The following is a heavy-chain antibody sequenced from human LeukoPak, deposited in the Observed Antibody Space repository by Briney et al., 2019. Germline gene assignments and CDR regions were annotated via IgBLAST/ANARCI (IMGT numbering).Heavy chain of an antibody. V-gene: IGHV4-31*03. CDR1: GGAISSGGYY. J-gene: IGHJ4*02. CDR2: IYYSGTT. D-gene: IGHD4-17*01. Sequence: TLSLTCTVSGGAISSGGYYWSWIRQHPGKGLEWIGYIYYSGTTYYNPSLKSRVTISIDASKNQFSLKLSSVTAADTAVYYCARADVNYGDYVWLRSPFDYWGQGTLVTVSS. CDR3: ARADVNYGDYVWLRSPFDY.